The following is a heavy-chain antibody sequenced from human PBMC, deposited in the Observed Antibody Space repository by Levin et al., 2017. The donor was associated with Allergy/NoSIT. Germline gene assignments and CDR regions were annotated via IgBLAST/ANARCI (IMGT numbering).Heavy chain of an antibody. CDR1: GYSFSNYW. D-gene: IGHD5-18*01. V-gene: IGHV5-51*01. CDR3: VRQGQGYNYVGY. Sequence: GESLKISCKASGYSFSNYWIGWVRQMPGKGLESMGIIFPGDSDTRYSPSFQGQVTISVDKSISTAYLQWSSLRASDTAMYYCVRQGQGYNYVGYWGQGTLVTVSS. J-gene: IGHJ4*02. CDR2: IFPGDSDT.